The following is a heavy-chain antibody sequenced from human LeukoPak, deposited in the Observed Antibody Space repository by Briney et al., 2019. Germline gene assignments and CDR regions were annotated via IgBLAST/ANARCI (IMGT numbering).Heavy chain of an antibody. V-gene: IGHV5-10-1*01. D-gene: IGHD1-1*01. CDR3: ARQPEGTWFDP. J-gene: IGHJ5*02. Sequence: GESLRISCNASGYIFTSNWISWVRQMPGKVLEWMGRIDPSDSYTNYSPSFQGHVTISADKSISTAYLQWSSLKASDTAMYYCARQPEGTWFDPWGQGTLVTVSS. CDR2: IDPSDSYT. CDR1: GYIFTSNW.